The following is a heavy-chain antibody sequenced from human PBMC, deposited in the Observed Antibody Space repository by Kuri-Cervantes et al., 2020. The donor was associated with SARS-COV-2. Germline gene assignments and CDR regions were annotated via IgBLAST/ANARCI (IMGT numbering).Heavy chain of an antibody. V-gene: IGHV4-34*01. J-gene: IGHJ6*03. D-gene: IGHD2-8*01. Sequence: TLSLTCAVYGGSFSGYYWSWIRQPPGKGLEWIGEINHSGSTNYNPSLKSRVTISVDTSKNQFSLKLSSVTAADTAVYYCARDFFNGNYYYYMDVWGKGTTVTVSS. CDR1: GGSFSGYY. CDR2: INHSGST. CDR3: ARDFFNGNYYYYMDV.